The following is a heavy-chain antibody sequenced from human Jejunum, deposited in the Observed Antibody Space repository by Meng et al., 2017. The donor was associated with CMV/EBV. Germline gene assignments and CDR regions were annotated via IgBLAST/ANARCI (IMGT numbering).Heavy chain of an antibody. CDR1: GGPFGPYP. J-gene: IGHJ4*02. D-gene: IGHD2-21*02. V-gene: IGHV1-69*04. Sequence: VSCKASGGPFGPYPVSWVRQAPGQMLEWMGRVIPILGITNYAQKFQDRITITADKSTGTAYMELSSLRSDDTAMYYCARDSSVTYWGQGTLVTVSS. CDR2: VIPILGIT. CDR3: ARDSSVTY.